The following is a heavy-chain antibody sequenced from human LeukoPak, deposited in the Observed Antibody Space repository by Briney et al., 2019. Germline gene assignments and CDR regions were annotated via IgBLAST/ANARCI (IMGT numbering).Heavy chain of an antibody. Sequence: GGSLRLSCAASGFTFDDYGMSWVRQAPGKGLEWVSGINWNGGSTGYADSVKGRFTISRDNAKNSLYLQMNSLRAEDTALYYCARDHYGDYVRYFDLWGRGTLVTVSS. V-gene: IGHV3-20*04. CDR3: ARDHYGDYVRYFDL. D-gene: IGHD4-17*01. J-gene: IGHJ2*01. CDR1: GFTFDDYG. CDR2: INWNGGST.